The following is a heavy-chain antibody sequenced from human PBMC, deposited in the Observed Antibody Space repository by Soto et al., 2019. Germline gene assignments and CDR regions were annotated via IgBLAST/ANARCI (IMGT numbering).Heavy chain of an antibody. CDR3: ARDLSGGDGYNYDY. D-gene: IGHD5-12*01. CDR2: ISTSGTYI. V-gene: IGHV3-21*01. Sequence: EVRLVESGGGLVKPGGSLRLSCAASGFTFSSYTMNWVRQAPGKGLEWVSSISTSGTYIYYTDSLKGRFTISRDNAKTSLYLQMNSLRAEDTAVYYCARDLSGGDGYNYDYWGQGTLVTVSS. CDR1: GFTFSSYT. J-gene: IGHJ4*02.